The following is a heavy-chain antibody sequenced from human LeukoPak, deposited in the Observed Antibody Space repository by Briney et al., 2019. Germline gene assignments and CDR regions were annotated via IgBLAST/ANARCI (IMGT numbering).Heavy chain of an antibody. Sequence: GGSLRLSCAASGFTFSSYSMNWVRQAPGKGLEWVSSISSSSTYIYYADSVKGRFTISRDNSKNTLYLQMNSLRAEDTAVYYCAISGWLLPFDYWGQGTLVTVSS. CDR2: ISSSSTYI. CDR3: AISGWLLPFDY. V-gene: IGHV3-21*04. D-gene: IGHD5-12*01. J-gene: IGHJ4*02. CDR1: GFTFSSYS.